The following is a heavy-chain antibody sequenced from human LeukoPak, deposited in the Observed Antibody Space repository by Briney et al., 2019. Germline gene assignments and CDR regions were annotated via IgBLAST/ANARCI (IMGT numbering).Heavy chain of an antibody. J-gene: IGHJ4*02. CDR2: INPNSGGT. V-gene: IGHV1-2*04. Sequence: ASVKVSCKASGYTFTGYYMHWVRQAPGQGLEWMGWINPNSGGTNYAQKFQGWVTMTRDTSISTAYMELSRLRSDDTAAYYCARGWSWGSINEYWGQGTLVIVSS. CDR1: GYTFTGYY. CDR3: ARGWSWGSINEY. D-gene: IGHD7-27*01.